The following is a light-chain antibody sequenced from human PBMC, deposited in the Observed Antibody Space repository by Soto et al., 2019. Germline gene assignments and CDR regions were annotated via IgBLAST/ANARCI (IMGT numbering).Light chain of an antibody. J-gene: IGKJ1*01. Sequence: EIVLTQSPATLSFSPGERATLSCRASQSVSSYLAWYQQKPGQAPRLLIYGASNRATGIPDRFSGSGSGTDFTLTISRLEPEDFAVYYCQQRSDWPWTFGQGTKVDIK. CDR3: QQRSDWPWT. V-gene: IGKV3-11*01. CDR2: GAS. CDR1: QSVSSY.